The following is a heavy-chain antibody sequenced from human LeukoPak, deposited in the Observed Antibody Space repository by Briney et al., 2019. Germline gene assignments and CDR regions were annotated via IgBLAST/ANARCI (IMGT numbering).Heavy chain of an antibody. CDR3: ARDGLAQMVDFDC. V-gene: IGHV1-2*02. J-gene: IGHJ4*02. CDR2: IYPYTGAT. CDR1: GYTFSGTGWY. D-gene: IGHD3-10*01. Sequence: ASVKVSCKASGYTFSGTGWYLYWLRQAPGQGLECMGWIYPYTGATHYAQKFQGRVAMTRDTSISPAYMELSRLRPDDPAVYYCARDGLAQMVDFDCWGQGTLVTVSS.